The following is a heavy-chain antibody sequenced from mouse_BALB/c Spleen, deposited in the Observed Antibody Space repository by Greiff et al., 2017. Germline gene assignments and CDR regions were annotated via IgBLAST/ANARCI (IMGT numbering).Heavy chain of an antibody. CDR1: GYSITSDYA. V-gene: IGHV3-2*02. D-gene: IGHD2-3*01. CDR2: ISYSGST. J-gene: IGHJ3*01. CDR3: ARYDGYRFAY. Sequence: EVQLVESGPGLVKPSQSLSLTCTVTGYSITSDYAWNWIRQFPGNKLEWMGYISYSGSTSYNPSLKSRISITRDTSKNQFFLQLNSVTTEDTATYYCARYDGYRFAYWGQGTLVTVSA.